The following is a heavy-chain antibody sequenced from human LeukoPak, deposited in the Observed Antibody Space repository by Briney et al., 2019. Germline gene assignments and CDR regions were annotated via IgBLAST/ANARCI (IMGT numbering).Heavy chain of an antibody. Sequence: GGSLRLSCAASGFTFSTYSMNWVRKVPGKGLEWVSSISSSSTYIYYADSVKGRFTISRDNAKNSLYLQMNSLRAEDTAVYYCARGRYNWRGEGENWFDPWGQGTLVSVSS. CDR2: ISSSSTYI. D-gene: IGHD1-20*01. CDR3: ARGRYNWRGEGENWFDP. J-gene: IGHJ5*02. CDR1: GFTFSTYS. V-gene: IGHV3-21*01.